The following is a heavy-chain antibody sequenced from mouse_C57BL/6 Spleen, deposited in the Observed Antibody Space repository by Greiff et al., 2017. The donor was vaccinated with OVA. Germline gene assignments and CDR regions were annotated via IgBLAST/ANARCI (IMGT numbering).Heavy chain of an antibody. CDR1: GYTFTSYW. D-gene: IGHD2-12*01. J-gene: IGHJ4*01. CDR3: EITYEYYAMDY. V-gene: IGHV1-74*01. CDR2: IHPSDSDT. Sequence: QVQLQQPGAELVKPGASVKVSCKASGYTFTSYWMHWVKQRPGQGLEWIGRIHPSDSDTNYNQKFKGKATLTVDKSSSTAYMQLSSLTSEDAAVDDCEITYEYYAMDYWGQGTSVTVSS.